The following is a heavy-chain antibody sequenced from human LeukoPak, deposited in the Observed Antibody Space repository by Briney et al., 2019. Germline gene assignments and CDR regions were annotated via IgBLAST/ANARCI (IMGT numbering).Heavy chain of an antibody. Sequence: SETLSLTCAVSGGSISSSNWWGWARQPPGKGREWIGEIYHSGRTHYNPSLKSRVSISVDKYNIQFSLKLSSVTAPDTAVYYCAINKKRNPQKRFDPWGQGTLVTVSS. V-gene: IGHV4-4*02. D-gene: IGHD1-14*01. CDR2: IYHSGRT. CDR3: AINKKRNPQKRFDP. J-gene: IGHJ5*02. CDR1: GGSISSSNW.